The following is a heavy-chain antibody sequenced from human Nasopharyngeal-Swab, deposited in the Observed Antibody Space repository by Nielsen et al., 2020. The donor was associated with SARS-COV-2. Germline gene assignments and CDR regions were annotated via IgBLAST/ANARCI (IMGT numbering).Heavy chain of an antibody. D-gene: IGHD1-26*01. CDR3: ATISGSRDVYFDY. J-gene: IGHJ4*02. CDR2: FDPEDGET. V-gene: IGHV1-24*01. CDR1: GYTLIELS. Sequence: ASVKVSCKVSGYTLIELSMHWVRQAPGKGLEWMGGFDPEDGETIYAQKFQGRVTMTEDTSTDTAYMGLSSLRSEDTAVYYCATISGSRDVYFDYWGQGTLVTVSS.